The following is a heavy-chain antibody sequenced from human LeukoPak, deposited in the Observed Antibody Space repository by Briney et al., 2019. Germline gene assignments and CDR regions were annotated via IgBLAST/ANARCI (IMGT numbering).Heavy chain of an antibody. CDR3: ARGLRYSESYVVEY. V-gene: IGHV4-34*01. D-gene: IGHD1-26*01. CDR2: INHGGST. CDR1: GGSFSGYY. Sequence: SETLSLTCAVYGGSFSGYYWSWIRQPPGKGLEWIGEINHGGSTNYNPSLRSRVIMSIDTSRNQFSLKLSSVSAADTAVYHCARGLRYSESYVVEYWGQGTLVTVSS. J-gene: IGHJ4*02.